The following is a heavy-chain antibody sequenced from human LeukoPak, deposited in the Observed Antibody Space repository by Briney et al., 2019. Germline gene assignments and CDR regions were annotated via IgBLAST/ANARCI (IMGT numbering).Heavy chain of an antibody. J-gene: IGHJ4*02. CDR1: GYTFTGYY. V-gene: IGHV1-2*06. CDR3: ARDHYGYSSGSGFDC. D-gene: IGHD3-10*01. Sequence: ASVRVSCKASGYTFTGYYMRWVRQAPGQGLECMGLINPNSGGTNYAQRFQGRVTMTRDTSISTAYMELSRLRSDDTAVYYCARDHYGYSSGSGFDCWGQGILVTVSS. CDR2: INPNSGGT.